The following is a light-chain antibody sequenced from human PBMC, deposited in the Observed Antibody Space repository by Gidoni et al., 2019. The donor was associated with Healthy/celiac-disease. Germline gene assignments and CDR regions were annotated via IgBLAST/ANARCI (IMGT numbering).Light chain of an antibody. CDR1: QSVSSY. CDR2: DAS. J-gene: IGKJ4*01. CDR3: QQRSNWPPVT. Sequence: EIVLTQSPATLSLSPGERANLPCRASQSVSSYLAWYQQKTGQAPRLLIYDASNRATGIPARFSGSGSGTDFTLTISSLEPEDFAVYYCQQRSNWPPVTFGGGTKVEIK. V-gene: IGKV3-11*01.